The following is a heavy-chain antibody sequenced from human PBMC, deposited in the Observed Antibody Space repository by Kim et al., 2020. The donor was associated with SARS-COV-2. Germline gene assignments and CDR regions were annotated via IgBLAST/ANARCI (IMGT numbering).Heavy chain of an antibody. J-gene: IGHJ5*02. V-gene: IGHV3-48*02. D-gene: IGHD2-21*02. CDR3: ARDLTAGDCYGCWFDP. Sequence: SVKGRFTIFRDNAKNSLYLQMNSLRDEDTAVYYCARDLTAGDCYGCWFDPWGQGTLVTVSS.